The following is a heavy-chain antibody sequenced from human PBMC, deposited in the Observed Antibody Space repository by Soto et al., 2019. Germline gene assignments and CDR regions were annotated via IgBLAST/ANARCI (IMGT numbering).Heavy chain of an antibody. CDR1: GFTFSDYA. CDR3: AKGGRQRRRTSGVNY. Sequence: VQLVESGGGVVQPGRSLRLSCAASGFTFSDYAMHWVRQAPGKGLEWVAVVSHDGRNTHYADSVKGRFTISRDSSKNTVTLEMTSRRNEDKAGCYGAKGGRQRRRTSGVNYWGQGALVTVSS. J-gene: IGHJ4*02. V-gene: IGHV3-30*18. CDR2: VSHDGRNT. D-gene: IGHD6-25*01.